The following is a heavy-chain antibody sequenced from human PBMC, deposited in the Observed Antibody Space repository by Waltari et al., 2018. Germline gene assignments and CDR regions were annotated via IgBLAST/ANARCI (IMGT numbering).Heavy chain of an antibody. CDR2: IKEDGSEK. Sequence: EVQVVESGGGLVQVGGSLRRSCAAAGVPFSNYWMTWVGQGPGKGLEWVANIKEDGSEKYYVDSVKGRFTISRDNAKNSLYLQMNSLRAEDTAVYYCVVGRINMVHWGQGTLLSVSS. V-gene: IGHV3-7*01. D-gene: IGHD3-10*01. CDR3: VVGRINMVH. CDR1: GVPFSNYW. J-gene: IGHJ4*02.